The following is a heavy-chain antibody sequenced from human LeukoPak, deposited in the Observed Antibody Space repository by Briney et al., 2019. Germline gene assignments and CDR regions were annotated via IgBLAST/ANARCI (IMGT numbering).Heavy chain of an antibody. V-gene: IGHV3-23*01. D-gene: IGHD6-6*01. Sequence: GGSLRLSYAASGFTFRIFGMNWVRQAPGRGLQWVSSISDDGHYKYYADSVRGRFTVSRNNSKNTVYLELNSLRGEDTAVYYCAKRVPYTSSSVYLDSWGQGISVTVSS. CDR3: AKRVPYTSSSVYLDS. CDR1: GFTFRIFG. J-gene: IGHJ4*02. CDR2: ISDDGHYK.